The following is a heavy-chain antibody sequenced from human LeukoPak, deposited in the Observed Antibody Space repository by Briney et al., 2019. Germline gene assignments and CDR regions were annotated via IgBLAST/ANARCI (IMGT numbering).Heavy chain of an antibody. D-gene: IGHD3-10*01. CDR3: ARDVLWFGEIDY. CDR1: GFTFSSYA. V-gene: IGHV3-23*01. CDR2: ISGSGGST. J-gene: IGHJ4*02. Sequence: GGSLRLSCAASGFTFSSYAMSWVRQAPGKGLEWVSGISGSGGSTYYADSVKGRFTISRDNSKNTLYLQVGSLRAEDMAVYYCARDVLWFGEIDYWGQGTLVTVSS.